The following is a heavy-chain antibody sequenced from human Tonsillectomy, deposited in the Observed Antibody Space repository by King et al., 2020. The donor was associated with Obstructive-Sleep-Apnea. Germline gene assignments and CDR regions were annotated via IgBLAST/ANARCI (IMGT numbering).Heavy chain of an antibody. CDR3: ARDPDSGAYRLDY. Sequence: VQLVESGGGVVQSGRSLTLSCAASGLTFRNYDMHWVRQAPGKGLEWVAVIGYDGTKKYYAGSVKGRFTISSDNSNNTLFLHMNGLTTDDTAVYYCARDPDSGAYRLDYWGQGTLVSVSS. J-gene: IGHJ4*02. D-gene: IGHD1-26*01. CDR1: GLTFRNYD. CDR2: IGYDGTKK. V-gene: IGHV3-30*04.